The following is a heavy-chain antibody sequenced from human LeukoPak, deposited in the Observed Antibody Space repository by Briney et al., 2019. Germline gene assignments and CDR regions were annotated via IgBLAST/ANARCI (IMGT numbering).Heavy chain of an antibody. D-gene: IGHD3-22*01. CDR2: IYTSGST. Sequence: PSETLSLTCTVSGGSISSGSYYWSWIRQPAGKGLEWIGRIYTSGSTNYNPSLKSRVTISLDTSKNQFSLKLTSVTAADTAVYYCASHYYYDSPLSLSYFDYWGQGTLVTVSS. J-gene: IGHJ4*02. CDR3: ASHYYYDSPLSLSYFDY. CDR1: GGSISSGSYY. V-gene: IGHV4-61*02.